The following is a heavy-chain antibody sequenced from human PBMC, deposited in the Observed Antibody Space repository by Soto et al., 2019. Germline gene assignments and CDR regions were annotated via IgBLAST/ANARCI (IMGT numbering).Heavy chain of an antibody. CDR2: ISWNSGSI. J-gene: IGHJ4*02. CDR1: GFTFDDYA. Sequence: SLRLSCAASGFTFDDYAMHWVRQAPGKGLEWVSGISWNSGSIGYADSVKGRFTISRDNAKNSLYLQMNSLRAEDTALYYCAKDSSSLGYCSSTSCYIFDYWGQGTLVTVSS. CDR3: AKDSSSLGYCSSTSCYIFDY. D-gene: IGHD2-2*02. V-gene: IGHV3-9*01.